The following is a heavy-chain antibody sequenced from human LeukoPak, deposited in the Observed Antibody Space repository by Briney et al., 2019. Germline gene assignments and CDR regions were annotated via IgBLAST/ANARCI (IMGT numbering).Heavy chain of an antibody. D-gene: IGHD4-11*01. CDR1: GYTFTNYF. V-gene: IGHV1-46*01. J-gene: IGHJ4*02. CDR2: INPSGGIT. Sequence: ASVKVSCKASGYTFTNYFIHWVRQAPGQGLEWIGIINPSGGITRYAQTFQGRVTMTRDTSTSTVYMELSSLRSEDTAVYYCARRDYRDWGQGTLVTVSS. CDR3: ARRDYRD.